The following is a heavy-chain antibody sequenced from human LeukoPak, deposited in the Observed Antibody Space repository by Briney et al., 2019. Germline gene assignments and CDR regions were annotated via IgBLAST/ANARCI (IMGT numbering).Heavy chain of an antibody. V-gene: IGHV1-8*01. Sequence: ASVKVSCKASGYTFTSYDINWVRQATGQGLEWMGWMNPNSGNTGYAQKFQGRVTMTRNTSISTAYMELSSLRSEDTAVYYCARDGPLGEQLQALRAFDIWGQGTMVTVSS. CDR2: MNPNSGNT. D-gene: IGHD3-16*01. J-gene: IGHJ3*02. CDR1: GYTFTSYD. CDR3: ARDGPLGEQLQALRAFDI.